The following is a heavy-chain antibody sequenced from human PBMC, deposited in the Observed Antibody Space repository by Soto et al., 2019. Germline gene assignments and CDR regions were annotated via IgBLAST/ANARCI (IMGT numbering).Heavy chain of an antibody. Sequence: EVQLVESGGGVVRPGVSLILSCAVSGFTFDDYGMTWVRQAPGKGLEWVSGLNWNGGSTGYADSVKGRFTISRDNSKNSLYLQMNSLRAEDTAFYHCARRGAAAGTEVFDPWGQGTLVIVSS. CDR2: LNWNGGST. D-gene: IGHD6-13*01. CDR3: ARRGAAAGTEVFDP. V-gene: IGHV3-20*01. J-gene: IGHJ5*02. CDR1: GFTFDDYG.